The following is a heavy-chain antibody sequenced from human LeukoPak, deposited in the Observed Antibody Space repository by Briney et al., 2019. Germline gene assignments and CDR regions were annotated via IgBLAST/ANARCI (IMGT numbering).Heavy chain of an antibody. V-gene: IGHV4-59*01. Sequence: SETLSLTCTVSGGSISSYYWSWLRQPPGKGLEWIGYIYYSGSTNYNPSLKSRVTISVDTPKNQFSLTLSSVTAADTAVDYCAREYRGSSFGVVSHAFDIWGQGTMVTVSS. CDR1: GGSISSYY. D-gene: IGHD3-3*01. CDR3: AREYRGSSFGVVSHAFDI. CDR2: IYYSGST. J-gene: IGHJ3*02.